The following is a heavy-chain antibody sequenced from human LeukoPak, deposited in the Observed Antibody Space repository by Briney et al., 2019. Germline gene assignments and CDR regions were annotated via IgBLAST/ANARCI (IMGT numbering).Heavy chain of an antibody. D-gene: IGHD6-6*01. CDR3: ARDEYSSSFNWFDP. CDR2: ISSSSSYI. CDR1: GFTFSSYS. Sequence: GGSLRLSCAASGFTFSSYSMNWVRQAPGKGLEWVSSISSSSSYIYYADSVKGRFTISRDNAKNSLYLQLISLRAEDTAVYYCARDEYSSSFNWFDPWGQGTLVTVSS. V-gene: IGHV3-21*01. J-gene: IGHJ5*02.